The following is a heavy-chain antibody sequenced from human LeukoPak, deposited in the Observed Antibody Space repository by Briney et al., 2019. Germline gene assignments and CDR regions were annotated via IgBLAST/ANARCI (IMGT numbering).Heavy chain of an antibody. CDR2: IYPGDSDT. CDR3: ARSATLDI. J-gene: IGHJ3*02. D-gene: IGHD2-15*01. Sequence: GESLKISCKASGCNFSNFWIGWVRQMPGKGLEWMGIIYPGDSDTRYSPSFQGQVTISADKSISTAYLQWSSLKASDTAMYYCARSATLDIWGQGTMVTVSS. V-gene: IGHV5-51*01. CDR1: GCNFSNFW.